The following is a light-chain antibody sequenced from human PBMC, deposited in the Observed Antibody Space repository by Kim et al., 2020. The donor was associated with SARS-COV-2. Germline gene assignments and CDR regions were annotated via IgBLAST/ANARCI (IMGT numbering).Light chain of an antibody. CDR2: EVS. J-gene: IGLJ2*01. CDR3: CSYAGGYTHVV. CDR1: SSDVGAYNY. Sequence: QSALTQPRSVSGSPGQSVTISCTGTSSDVGAYNYVSWYQQHPGKAPKLMISEVSKRPSGVPDRFSGSKSGNTASLTISGLQTEDEADYYCCSYAGGYTHVVFGGGTQLTVL. V-gene: IGLV2-11*01.